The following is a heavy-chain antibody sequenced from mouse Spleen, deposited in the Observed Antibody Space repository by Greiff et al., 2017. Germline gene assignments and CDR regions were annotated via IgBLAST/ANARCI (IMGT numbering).Heavy chain of an antibody. CDR1: GFTFSSYA. CDR3: ARQTYYRAWFAY. CDR2: ISSGGGNT. D-gene: IGHD2-10*01. Sequence: EVMLVESGGGLVKLGGSLKLSCAASGFTFSSYAMSWVRQTPEKRLEWVATISSGGGNTYYPDSVKGRFTISRDNAKNTLYLQMSSLKSEDTAMYYGARQTYYRAWFAYWGQGTLVTVSA. V-gene: IGHV5-9*01. J-gene: IGHJ3*01.